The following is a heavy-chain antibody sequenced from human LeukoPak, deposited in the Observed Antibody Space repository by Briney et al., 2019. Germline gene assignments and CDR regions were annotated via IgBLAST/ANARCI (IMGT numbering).Heavy chain of an antibody. CDR3: ARGLSLGFDY. CDR2: ISSSGRTI. J-gene: IGHJ4*02. Sequence: GGSLRLSCAASGFTFSDYYMSWIRQAPGKGLEWLSYISSSGRTIYYADSVKGRFTISRDNSKNTLYLQMNSLRAEDTAVYYCARGLSLGFDYWGQGTLVTVSS. D-gene: IGHD2-21*02. CDR1: GFTFSDYY. V-gene: IGHV3-11*04.